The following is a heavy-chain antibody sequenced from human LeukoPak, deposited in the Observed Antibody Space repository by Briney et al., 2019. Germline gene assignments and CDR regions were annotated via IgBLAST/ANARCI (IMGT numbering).Heavy chain of an antibody. D-gene: IGHD3-16*01. V-gene: IGHV1-69*05. CDR1: GGTFGSYA. J-gene: IGHJ6*03. CDR2: IIPMFGTT. Sequence: SVKVSCKASGGTFGSYAISWVRQAPGHGLEWMGGIIPMFGTTNYAQKFQGRVTITTDESRSTAYMEVSSLRSDDTAVYSCAGGRYYYYMDVWGEGTTVTVSS. CDR3: AGGRYYYYMDV.